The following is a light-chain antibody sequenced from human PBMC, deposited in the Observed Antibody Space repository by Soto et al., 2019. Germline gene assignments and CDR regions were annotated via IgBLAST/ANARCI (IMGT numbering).Light chain of an antibody. CDR2: EVT. CDR3: CSHAGRGTVL. CDR1: SSDVGGYNY. J-gene: IGLJ2*01. Sequence: QSALTQPASVSGSPGQSITISCTGTSSDVGGYNYVSWYQQHPGKAPKLMIYEVTKRPSGISDRFSASKSGNTASLTISGLQAEDEATYFCCSHAGRGTVLFGGGTKLTVL. V-gene: IGLV2-14*01.